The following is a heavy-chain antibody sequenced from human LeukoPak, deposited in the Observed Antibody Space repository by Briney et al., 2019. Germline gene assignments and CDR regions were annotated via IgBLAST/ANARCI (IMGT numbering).Heavy chain of an antibody. D-gene: IGHD2-2*01. V-gene: IGHV1-69*04. CDR2: IIPILGIA. CDR3: AREVVPARDAFDI. J-gene: IGHJ3*02. CDR1: GGTFSSYA. Sequence: SVKVSCKASGGTFSSYAISWVRQAPGQGLEWMGRIIPILGIANYAQKFQGRVTITADKSTSTAYMELSSLRSEDTAVYYCAREVVPARDAFDIWGQGTMVTVSS.